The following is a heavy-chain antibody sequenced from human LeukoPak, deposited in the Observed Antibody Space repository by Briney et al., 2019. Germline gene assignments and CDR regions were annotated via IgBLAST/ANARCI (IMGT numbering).Heavy chain of an antibody. CDR2: QDGSEK. CDR3: AREKDIVAMIPAFDI. Sequence: QDGSEKYYVDSVKGRFTISRDNAKNSLYLQMNSLRAEDTAVYYCAREKDIVAMIPAFDIWGQGTMVTVSS. V-gene: IGHV3-7*01. J-gene: IGHJ3*02. D-gene: IGHD5-12*01.